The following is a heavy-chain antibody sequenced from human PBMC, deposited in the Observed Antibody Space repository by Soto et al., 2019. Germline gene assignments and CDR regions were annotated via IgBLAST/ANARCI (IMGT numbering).Heavy chain of an antibody. J-gene: IGHJ5*02. Sequence: QVQLQESGPGLVKPSQTLSLTCTVSVGSISSGGYYWSWLRQHPGKGLEWIGYIYYSGSTYYNPSLKSRVTISVDTSKNQFSLKLSSVTAADTAVYYCARDSSHVFTAMGHNWFDPWGQGTLVTVSS. D-gene: IGHD5-18*01. V-gene: IGHV4-31*03. CDR2: IYYSGST. CDR1: VGSISSGGYY. CDR3: ARDSSHVFTAMGHNWFDP.